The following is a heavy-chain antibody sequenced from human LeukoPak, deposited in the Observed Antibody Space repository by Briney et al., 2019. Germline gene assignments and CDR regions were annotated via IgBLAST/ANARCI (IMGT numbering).Heavy chain of an antibody. Sequence: PSETLSLTCTVSGGSTSSYYWSWLRQPPGKGLEWIGYIYYSGSTNYNPSLKSRVTISVDTSKNQFSLKLSSVTAADTAVYYCAREAVGYGSGSYFFDYWGQGTLVTVSS. CDR2: IYYSGST. V-gene: IGHV4-59*01. J-gene: IGHJ4*02. CDR3: AREAVGYGSGSYFFDY. D-gene: IGHD3-10*01. CDR1: GGSTSSYY.